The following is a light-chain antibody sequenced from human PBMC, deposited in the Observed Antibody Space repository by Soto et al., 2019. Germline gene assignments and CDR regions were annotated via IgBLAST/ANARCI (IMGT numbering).Light chain of an antibody. Sequence: EIVMTQYPGTLSVSPGERATLSCRASQSVSSNLAWYQQKTGQAPRLLIYGASTRATGIPARFSGSGSGTEFTLTISSLQSEDFAVYYCQQYNYWPPKITFGQGTRLEI. V-gene: IGKV3-15*01. CDR3: QQYNYWPPKIT. J-gene: IGKJ5*01. CDR1: QSVSSN. CDR2: GAS.